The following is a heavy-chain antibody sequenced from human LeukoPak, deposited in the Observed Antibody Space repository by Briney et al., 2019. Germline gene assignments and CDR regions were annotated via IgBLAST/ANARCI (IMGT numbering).Heavy chain of an antibody. D-gene: IGHD3-3*01. Sequence: PSETLSLTCTVSGGSISSSSYYWGWIRQPPGKGLEWIGSIYYSGSTYYNPPLKSRVTISVDTSKNQFSLKLSSVTAADTAVYYCARGRVTIFGVVINTYFGYWGQGTLVTVSS. V-gene: IGHV4-39*07. CDR3: ARGRVTIFGVVINTYFGY. CDR2: IYYSGST. CDR1: GGSISSSSYY. J-gene: IGHJ4*02.